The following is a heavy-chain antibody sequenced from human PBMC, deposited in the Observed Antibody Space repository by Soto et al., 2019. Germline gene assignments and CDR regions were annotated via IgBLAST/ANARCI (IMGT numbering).Heavy chain of an antibody. CDR3: ARQGYDWVGYFDY. D-gene: IGHD5-12*01. Sequence: EVQLVESGGGLVQSGGSLRLSCAASGFNFSAFEMNWVRQAPGKGLEWVSYISSSSSYTNYADSVKGRFTISRDNAKNSLYLQMNSLRAEDTAVYYCARQGYDWVGYFDYWGQGTLVTVSS. CDR1: GFNFSAFE. V-gene: IGHV3-48*03. J-gene: IGHJ4*02. CDR2: ISSSSSYT.